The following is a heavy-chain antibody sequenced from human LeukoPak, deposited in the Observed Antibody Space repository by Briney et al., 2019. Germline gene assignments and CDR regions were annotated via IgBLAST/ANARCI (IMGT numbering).Heavy chain of an antibody. V-gene: IGHV3-7*01. CDR1: GFNFSSQW. CDR2: VNQGGTQK. CDR3: ARRARIASMDV. Sequence: GGSLRLSCAASGFNFSSQWMSWVRQAPGKGLEWVANVNQGGTQKYYVDSVKGRFTISRDNAENSLYLQMNSLRAEDTAVYYCARRARIASMDVWGKGTTVTVSS. J-gene: IGHJ6*03. D-gene: IGHD3-3*02.